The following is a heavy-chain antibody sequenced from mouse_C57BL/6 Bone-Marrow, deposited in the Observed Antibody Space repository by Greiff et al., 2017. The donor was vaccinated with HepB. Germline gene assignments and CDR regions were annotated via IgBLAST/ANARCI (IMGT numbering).Heavy chain of an antibody. Sequence: QVQLKESGPGILQPSQTLSLTCSFSGFSLSTFGMGVGWIRQPSGKGLEWLAHIWWDDDKYYNPALKSRLTISKDTSKNQVFLKIANVDTADTATYYCARIAGGYGYDDAWFAYWGQGTLVTVSA. CDR3: ARIAGGYGYDDAWFAY. CDR2: IWWDDDK. D-gene: IGHD2-2*01. V-gene: IGHV8-8*01. CDR1: GFSLSTFGMG. J-gene: IGHJ3*01.